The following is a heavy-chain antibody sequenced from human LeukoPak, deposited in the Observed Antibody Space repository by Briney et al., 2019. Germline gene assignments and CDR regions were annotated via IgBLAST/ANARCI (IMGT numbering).Heavy chain of an antibody. Sequence: GRSLRLSCAASGFTFSDYAMHWVRQAPGKGLEWVAVISKDGSDKYYPGSVRGRFTVSRDNSKNALYLQMNSLRAEDTAVYYCVATRVCGGVLLRPNCLYFENWGQGTLVSVSS. CDR3: VATRVCGGVLLRPNCLYFEN. V-gene: IGHV3-30-3*01. CDR2: ISKDGSDK. D-gene: IGHD3-10*01. J-gene: IGHJ4*02. CDR1: GFTFSDYA.